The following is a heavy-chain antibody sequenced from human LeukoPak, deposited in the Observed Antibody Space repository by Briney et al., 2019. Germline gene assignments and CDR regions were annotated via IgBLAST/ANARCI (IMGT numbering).Heavy chain of an antibody. J-gene: IGHJ4*02. CDR2: ISASGGVT. D-gene: IGHD3-9*01. V-gene: IGHV3-23*01. Sequence: GGSLRLSCAASGFIFSSYAMSWVRQAPGKGLEWVSAISASGGVTYYADSVKGRFTISRGNSKNTLFLQVNNLRAEDTAVYYCAKLDREWGQGTRVTVSS. CDR3: AKLDRE. CDR1: GFIFSSYA.